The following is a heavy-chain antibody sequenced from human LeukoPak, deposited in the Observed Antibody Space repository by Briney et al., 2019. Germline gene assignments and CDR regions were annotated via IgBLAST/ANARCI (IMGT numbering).Heavy chain of an antibody. Sequence: PSETLSLTCAVYGGSFSGYYWSWIRQPPGEGLEWIGEINHSGSTNYNPSLKSRVTISVDTSKNQFSLKLSSVTAADTAVYYCAGSRITMIVVVPFDYWGQGTLVTVSS. D-gene: IGHD3-22*01. CDR1: GGSFSGYY. CDR2: INHSGST. CDR3: AGSRITMIVVVPFDY. J-gene: IGHJ4*02. V-gene: IGHV4-34*01.